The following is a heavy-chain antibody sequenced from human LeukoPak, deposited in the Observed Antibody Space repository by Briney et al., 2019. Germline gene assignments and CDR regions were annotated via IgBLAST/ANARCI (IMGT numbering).Heavy chain of an antibody. CDR2: ITETGAGT. V-gene: IGHV3-23*01. J-gene: IGHJ5*01. CDR1: GFMFSRYA. Sequence: PGGSLRLSCAASGFMFSRYAMIWVRQTPGKGLEWVSAITETGAGTYYADSVKGRFTMSRDNSRNTVYLQVDSLRAEDTAVYFCARGTAAAANRNWFDSWGQGTLVTVSS. D-gene: IGHD6-13*01. CDR3: ARGTAAAANRNWFDS.